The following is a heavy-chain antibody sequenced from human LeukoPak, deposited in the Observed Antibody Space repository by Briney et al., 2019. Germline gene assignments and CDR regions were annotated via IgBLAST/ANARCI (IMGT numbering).Heavy chain of an antibody. J-gene: IGHJ4*02. CDR1: GFTFSNAW. CDR3: TTNPPIYGAPPFDY. Sequence: KTGGSLRLSCAASGFTFSNAWMSWVRQAPGKGLEWVGRIKSKTDGGTTDYAAPVKGRFTISRDDSKNTLYLQMNSLKTEDTAVYYCTTNPPIYGAPPFDYWGQGTLVTVSS. D-gene: IGHD4-17*01. V-gene: IGHV3-15*01. CDR2: IKSKTDGGTT.